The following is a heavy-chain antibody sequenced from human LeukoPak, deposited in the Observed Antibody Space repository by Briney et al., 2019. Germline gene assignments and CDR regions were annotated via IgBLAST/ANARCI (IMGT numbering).Heavy chain of an antibody. CDR2: IYYSGST. D-gene: IGHD6-13*01. J-gene: IGHJ5*02. Sequence: GSLRLSCAASGFTVSSNYMSWVRQPPGKGLEWIGSIYYSGSTYYNPSLKSRVTISVDTSKNQFSLKLSSVTAADTAVYYCARGLYSSSWYELWGQGTLVTVSS. V-gene: IGHV4-39*01. CDR1: GFTVSSNY. CDR3: ARGLYSSSWYEL.